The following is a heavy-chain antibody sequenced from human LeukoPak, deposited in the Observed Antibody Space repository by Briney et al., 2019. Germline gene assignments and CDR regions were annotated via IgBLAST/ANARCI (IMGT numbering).Heavy chain of an antibody. CDR2: ISGGGDT. V-gene: IGHV3-53*01. CDR3: AKRGGGSYFDY. Sequence: PGGSLRLSCAASDFKIRNYYISWVRQAPGKGLEWVSVISGGGDTSYSDSVKGRFTISRDNSKNTLYLQMNTLRAEDTAVYYCAKRGGGSYFDYWGQGTLVAVSS. D-gene: IGHD2-21*01. CDR1: DFKIRNYY. J-gene: IGHJ4*02.